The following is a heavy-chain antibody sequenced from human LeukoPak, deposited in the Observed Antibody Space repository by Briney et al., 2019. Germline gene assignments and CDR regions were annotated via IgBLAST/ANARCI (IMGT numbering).Heavy chain of an antibody. Sequence: SGPGLVKPTQTLTLTCTFSGFSLSTSGMRVSWIRQPPGKALEWLARIDWDDDKFYSTSLKTRLTISKDTSKNQVVLTMTDMHHVETATYYCARTVGYYHYYMGFLLKGTTATVCS. V-gene: IGHV2-70*04. CDR2: IDWDDDK. CDR3: ARTVGYYHYYMGF. CDR1: GFSLSTSGMR. J-gene: IGHJ6*03.